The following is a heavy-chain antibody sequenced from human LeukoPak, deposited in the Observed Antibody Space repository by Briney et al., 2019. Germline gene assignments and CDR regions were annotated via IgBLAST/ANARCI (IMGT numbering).Heavy chain of an antibody. V-gene: IGHV1-18*01. CDR1: GYTFTSYG. Sequence: ASVKVSCKASGYTFTSYGISWVRQAPGQGLEWMGWISAYNGNTNYAQKLQGRVTMTTDTSTSTAYMELRSLRSDDTAVYYCARGSRAAMVATSFDCWGQGTLVTVSS. J-gene: IGHJ4*02. CDR3: ARGSRAAMVATSFDC. CDR2: ISAYNGNT. D-gene: IGHD5-18*01.